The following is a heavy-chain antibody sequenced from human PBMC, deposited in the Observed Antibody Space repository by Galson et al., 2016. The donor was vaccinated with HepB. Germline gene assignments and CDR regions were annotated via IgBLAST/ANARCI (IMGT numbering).Heavy chain of an antibody. D-gene: IGHD6-13*01. CDR2: ISYDGSDK. CDR3: ARSPSDSSTWYVNYYYGMDV. Sequence: SLRLSCAASGFTFNTYSIHWVRQAPGKGLEWVAVISYDGSDKDYADSVKGRFTISRDNSKNMLYLQMNSLRNEDTAVYYCARSPSDSSTWYVNYYYGMDVWGQGTTVTVSS. CDR1: GFTFNTYS. J-gene: IGHJ6*02. V-gene: IGHV3-30-3*01.